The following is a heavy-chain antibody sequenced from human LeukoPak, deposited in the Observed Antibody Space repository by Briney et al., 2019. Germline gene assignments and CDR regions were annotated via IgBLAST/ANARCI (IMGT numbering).Heavy chain of an antibody. CDR3: ARRCGGDCYEYDY. CDR2: IYSGGST. D-gene: IGHD2-21*02. J-gene: IGHJ4*02. CDR1: GFTVSSNY. V-gene: IGHV3-53*01. Sequence: PGGSLRLSCAASGFTVSSNYMSWVHQAPGKGLEWVSVIYSGGSTYYADSVKGRFTISRDNSKNTLYLQMNSLRAEDTAVYYCARRCGGDCYEYDYWGQGTLVTVSS.